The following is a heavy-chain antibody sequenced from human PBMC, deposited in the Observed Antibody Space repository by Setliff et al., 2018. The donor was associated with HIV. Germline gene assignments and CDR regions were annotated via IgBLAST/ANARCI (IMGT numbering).Heavy chain of an antibody. V-gene: IGHV3-30*07. D-gene: IGHD3-22*01. CDR2: VTYDGRRT. J-gene: IGHJ6*03. CDR3: ARDSHYYDSSGSPNYYYYYDIDD. Sequence: GGSLRLSCVASGFTFRTFAMHWVRQAPGKGLEWVSGVTYDGRRTFYTDAVKGRFTISRDNSNNTLYLQMNSLRAEDTAVYYCARDSHYYDSSGSPNYYYYYDIDDWGKGTTVTVSS. CDR1: GFTFRTFA.